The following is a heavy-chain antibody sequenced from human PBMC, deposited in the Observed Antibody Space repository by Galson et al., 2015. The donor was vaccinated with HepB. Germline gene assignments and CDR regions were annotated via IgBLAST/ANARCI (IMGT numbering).Heavy chain of an antibody. D-gene: IGHD2-15*01. V-gene: IGHV1-18*01. Sequence: SVKVSCKASGYTFTSYGISWVRQAPGQGLEWMGWISAYNGNTNYAQKLQGRVTMTTDTSTSTAYMELRSLRSDDTAVYYCARDLVVVPAAIPYCIGGSCYSSNWFDPWGQGTLVTVSS. J-gene: IGHJ5*02. CDR2: ISAYNGNT. CDR1: GYTFTSYG. CDR3: ARDLVVVPAAIPYCIGGSCYSSNWFDP.